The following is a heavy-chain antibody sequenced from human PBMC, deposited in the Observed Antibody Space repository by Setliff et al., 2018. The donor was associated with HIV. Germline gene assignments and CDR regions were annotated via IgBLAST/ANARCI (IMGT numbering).Heavy chain of an antibody. D-gene: IGHD7-27*01. CDR3: ARGLTRGGYYYYFYMDV. CDR1: GDSISTYY. V-gene: IGHV4-4*08. J-gene: IGHJ6*03. Sequence: PSETLSLTCTVSGDSISTYYWSWIRQPLGKGLEWIGYIYTSGSTNYNPSLKSRVTISKDTSKNHFSLKLTSVTAADTAVYYCARGLTRGGYYYYFYMDVWGKGTTVTVSS. CDR2: IYTSGST.